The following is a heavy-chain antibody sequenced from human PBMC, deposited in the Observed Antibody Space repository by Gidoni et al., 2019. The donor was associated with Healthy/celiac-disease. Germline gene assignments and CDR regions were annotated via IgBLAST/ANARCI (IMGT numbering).Heavy chain of an antibody. CDR2: ISGSGGST. Sequence: EVQLVESGGGLVQPGGSLRLACAASGVTFSSYAMSWVRQAPGQGLEWVSAISGSGGSTYYAYSVKVRFTISRDNSKNTLYLQMNSLRAEDTAVYYCAYPPGDYYDSMGADWFDPWGQGTLVTVSS. CDR3: AYPPGDYYDSMGADWFDP. CDR1: GVTFSSYA. D-gene: IGHD3-22*01. V-gene: IGHV3-23*04. J-gene: IGHJ5*02.